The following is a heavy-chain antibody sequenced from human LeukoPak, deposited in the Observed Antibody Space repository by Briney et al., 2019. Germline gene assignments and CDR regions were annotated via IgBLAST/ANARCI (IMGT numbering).Heavy chain of an antibody. CDR2: INPNSGGT. Sequence: ASVKVSCKASGYAFTSSSIHWVRQAPGQGLEWMGWINPNSGGTNYAQKFQGRITMTRDTSITTAYMELSRLTSDDTAVYYCASGTRSSWYYFDFWGQGTLVTVSS. V-gene: IGHV1-2*02. J-gene: IGHJ4*02. D-gene: IGHD6-13*01. CDR3: ASGTRSSWYYFDF. CDR1: GYAFTSSS.